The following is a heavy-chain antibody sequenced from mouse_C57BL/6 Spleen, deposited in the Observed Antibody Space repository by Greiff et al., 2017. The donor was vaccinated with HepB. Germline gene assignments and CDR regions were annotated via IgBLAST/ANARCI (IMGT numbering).Heavy chain of an antibody. CDR3: ARGGVTTRFAY. Sequence: VQLKESGGGLVKPGGSLKLSCAASGFTFSDYGMHWVRQAPEKGLEWVAYISSGSSTIYYADTVKGRFTISRDNAKNTLFLQMTSLRSEDTAMYSCARGGVTTRFAYWGQGTLVTVSA. CDR1: GFTFSDYG. J-gene: IGHJ3*01. V-gene: IGHV5-17*01. CDR2: ISSGSSTI. D-gene: IGHD2-2*01.